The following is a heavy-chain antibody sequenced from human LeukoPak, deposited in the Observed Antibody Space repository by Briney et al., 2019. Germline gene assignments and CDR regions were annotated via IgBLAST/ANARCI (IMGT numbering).Heavy chain of an antibody. V-gene: IGHV4-31*03. CDR2: IYYSGST. J-gene: IGHJ5*02. CDR1: GGSISSGGYY. D-gene: IGHD3-3*01. Sequence: SETLSLTCTVSGGSISSGGYYWSWIRQHPGTGLEWIGYIYYSGSTYYNPSLKSRVTISVDTPKNQFSLKLSSVTAADTAVYYCARVGFRITIFGVVRVSNWFDPWGQGTLVTVSS. CDR3: ARVGFRITIFGVVRVSNWFDP.